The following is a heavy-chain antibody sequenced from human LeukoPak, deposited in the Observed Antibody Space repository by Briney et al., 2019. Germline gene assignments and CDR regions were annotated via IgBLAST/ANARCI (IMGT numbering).Heavy chain of an antibody. D-gene: IGHD6-13*01. CDR1: GGSISSYY. J-gene: IGHJ4*02. Sequence: LETLSLTCTVSGGSISSYYWSWIRQPPGKGLEWIGYIYYSGSTNYNPSLKSRVTISVDTSKNQFSLKLSSVTAADTAVYYCAREPYSSSWKGLIDYWGQGTLVTVSS. V-gene: IGHV4-59*01. CDR2: IYYSGST. CDR3: AREPYSSSWKGLIDY.